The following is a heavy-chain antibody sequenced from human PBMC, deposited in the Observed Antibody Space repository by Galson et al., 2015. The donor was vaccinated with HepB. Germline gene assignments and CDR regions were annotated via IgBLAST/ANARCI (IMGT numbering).Heavy chain of an antibody. Sequence: ETLSLTCAVSGDSISNDRWWSWVRQPPGEGLEWIGKAHHSGGTNYRPSLKSRVTISVDKSKNQFSLKLTSVTAADTAVYYCARAKEGRGYFDSWGQGTLVTVAS. CDR1: GDSISNDRW. V-gene: IGHV4-4*02. J-gene: IGHJ4*02. D-gene: IGHD3-10*01. CDR3: ARAKEGRGYFDS. CDR2: AHHSGGT.